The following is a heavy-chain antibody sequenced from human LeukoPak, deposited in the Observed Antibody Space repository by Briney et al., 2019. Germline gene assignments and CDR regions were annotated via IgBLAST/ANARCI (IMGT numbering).Heavy chain of an antibody. Sequence: PSETLSLTCTVPGRSIISYYWSSVRQPPGKGLEWIGYIYYRGSTNYNPSLKSRVTISVDTSKNQFSLKLSSVTAADTAVYYCPCHKNSQYSSVYYYECYYWGQGTLVTVSS. CDR1: GRSIISYY. CDR2: IYYRGST. CDR3: PCHKNSQYSSVYYYECYY. V-gene: IGHV4-59*08. D-gene: IGHD3-22*01. J-gene: IGHJ4*02.